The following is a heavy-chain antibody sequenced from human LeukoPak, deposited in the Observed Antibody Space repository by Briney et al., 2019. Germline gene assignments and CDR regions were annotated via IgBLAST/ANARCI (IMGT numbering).Heavy chain of an antibody. D-gene: IGHD2-2*01. CDR1: GGSISIYY. J-gene: IGHJ6*02. CDR3: ARAVVPAGRHYYYGMDV. CDR2: IYYSGST. V-gene: IGHV4-59*01. Sequence: SETLSLTCTVSGGSISIYYCSWIRQPPGKGLGWLGFIYYSGSTNYNPSLKSRVTISVDTSKNQFSLKLSSVTAADTAVYYCARAVVPAGRHYYYGMDVWGQGTTVTVSS.